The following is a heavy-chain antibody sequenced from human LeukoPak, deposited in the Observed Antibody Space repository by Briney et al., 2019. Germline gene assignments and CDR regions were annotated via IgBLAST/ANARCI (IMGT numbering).Heavy chain of an antibody. Sequence: GGSLRLSCAASGFTFDDYGMSWVRQAPGKGLEWVSGINWNGGSTGYADSVKGRFTISRDNAKNSLYLQMSSLRAEDTALYYCARGHGSGPNSPSFDYWGQGTLVTVSS. CDR3: ARGHGSGPNSPSFDY. CDR2: INWNGGST. CDR1: GFTFDDYG. V-gene: IGHV3-20*04. D-gene: IGHD3-10*01. J-gene: IGHJ4*02.